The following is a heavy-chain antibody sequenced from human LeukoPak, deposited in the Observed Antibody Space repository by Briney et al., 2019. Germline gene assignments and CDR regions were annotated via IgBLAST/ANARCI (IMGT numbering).Heavy chain of an antibody. D-gene: IGHD4-17*01. CDR2: INAGNGNT. Sequence: ASVKVSCKASGYTFTSYAMHWVRQAPGQRLEWMGWINAGNGNTKYSQKFQGRVTITRDTSASTAYMELSSLRSDDTAVYYCARAYGDDSYFDYWGQGTLVTVSS. CDR1: GYTFTSYA. J-gene: IGHJ4*02. CDR3: ARAYGDDSYFDY. V-gene: IGHV1-3*01.